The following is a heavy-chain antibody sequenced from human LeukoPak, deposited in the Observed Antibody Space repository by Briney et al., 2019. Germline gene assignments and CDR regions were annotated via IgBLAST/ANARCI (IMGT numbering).Heavy chain of an antibody. J-gene: IGHJ6*02. D-gene: IGHD2-15*01. V-gene: IGHV1-2*02. CDR3: AFIWAEVADYSYGMDV. CDR2: INPNSGGT. CDR1: GYTFTGYY. Sequence: ASVKVSCKASGYTFTGYYMHWVRQAPGQGLEWMGWINPNSGGTNYAQKFQGRVTMTRDTSISTAYMELSRLRSDDTAVYYCAFIWAEVADYSYGMDVWGQGTTVTVSS.